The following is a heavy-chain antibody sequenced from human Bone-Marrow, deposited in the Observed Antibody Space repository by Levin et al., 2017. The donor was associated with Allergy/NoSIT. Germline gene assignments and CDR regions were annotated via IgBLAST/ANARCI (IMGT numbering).Heavy chain of an antibody. V-gene: IGHV3-23*01. CDR2: ISGSGGST. Sequence: LSLTCAASGFTFSSSAMSSVRQAPGKGLEWVSAISGSGGSTYYADSVKGRFTISRDNSKNTLYLQMNSLRAEDTAVYYCAKTQERYCSGGSCTHFGYWGQGTLVTVSS. D-gene: IGHD2-15*01. J-gene: IGHJ4*02. CDR1: GFTFSSSA. CDR3: AKTQERYCSGGSCTHFGY.